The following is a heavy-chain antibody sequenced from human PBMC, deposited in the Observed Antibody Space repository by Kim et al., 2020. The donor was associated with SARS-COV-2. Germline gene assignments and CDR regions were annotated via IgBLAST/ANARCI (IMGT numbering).Heavy chain of an antibody. J-gene: IGHJ4*02. D-gene: IGHD6-13*01. CDR3: ARSEGRSSWHQFDH. V-gene: IGHV4-59*01. Sequence: NPPLVGRVTISVNPSKNQFSLELTSVTAADTAVYYCARSEGRSSWHQFDHWGQGTLVTVSS.